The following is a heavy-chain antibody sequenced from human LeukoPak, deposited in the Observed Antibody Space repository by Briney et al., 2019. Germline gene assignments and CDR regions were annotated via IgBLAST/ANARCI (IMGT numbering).Heavy chain of an antibody. CDR3: ARGYGDSGYYFDY. Sequence: SETLSLTCAVSGGSLSSGGYSWSWIRQPPGKGLEWIGYIYHSGSTYYNPSLKSRVTISVDRSKNQFSLKLSSVTAADTAVYYCARGYGDSGYYFDYWGQGTLVTVSS. D-gene: IGHD4-17*01. CDR2: IYHSGST. V-gene: IGHV4-30-2*01. J-gene: IGHJ4*02. CDR1: GGSLSSGGYS.